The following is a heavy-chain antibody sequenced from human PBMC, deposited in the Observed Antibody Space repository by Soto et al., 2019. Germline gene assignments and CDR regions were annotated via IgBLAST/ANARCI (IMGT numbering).Heavy chain of an antibody. J-gene: IGHJ3*02. CDR3: ARGSDSSGPDDAFDI. D-gene: IGHD3-22*01. CDR2: ISSSSSYI. V-gene: IGHV3-21*01. CDR1: GFTFSSYS. Sequence: PGGSLRLSCAASGFTFSSYSMNWVRQAPGKGLEWVSSISSSSSYIYYADSVKGRFTISRDNAKNSLYLQMYSLRAEDTAVYYCARGSDSSGPDDAFDIWGQGTMVTVSS.